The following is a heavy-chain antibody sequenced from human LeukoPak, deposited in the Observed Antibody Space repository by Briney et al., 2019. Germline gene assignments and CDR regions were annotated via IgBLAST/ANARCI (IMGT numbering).Heavy chain of an antibody. V-gene: IGHV3-30-3*01. CDR2: ISYDGSNK. D-gene: IGHD2-2*02. J-gene: IGHJ4*02. Sequence: PGRSLRLSCAASGFTFSSYAMHWVRQAPGKGLEWVAVISYDGSNKYYADSVKGRFTISRDNSKNTQYLQMNSLRAEDTAVYYCARNLNFLGYCSSTSCYNFDYWGQGTLVTVSS. CDR1: GFTFSSYA. CDR3: ARNLNFLGYCSSTSCYNFDY.